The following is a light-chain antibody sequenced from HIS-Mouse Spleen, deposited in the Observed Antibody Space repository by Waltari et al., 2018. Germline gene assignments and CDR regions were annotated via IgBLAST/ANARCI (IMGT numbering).Light chain of an antibody. CDR3: AAWDDSLSGPV. V-gene: IGLV1-47*01. Sequence: QSVLTQPPSASGTPGQRVTISSSGSSSNIGSNYVYWYQQLPGTAPKHLIYRNNQRPSGVPDRFSGSKSGTSASLAISGLRSEDEADYYCAAWDDSLSGPVFGGGTKLTVL. CDR1: SSNIGSNY. CDR2: RNN. J-gene: IGLJ3*02.